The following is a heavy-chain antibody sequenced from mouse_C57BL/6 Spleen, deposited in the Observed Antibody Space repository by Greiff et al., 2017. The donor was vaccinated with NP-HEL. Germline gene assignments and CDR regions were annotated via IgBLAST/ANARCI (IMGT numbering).Heavy chain of an antibody. D-gene: IGHD2-1*01. CDR2: ISSGGSYT. CDR3: ARQYGNRFDY. V-gene: IGHV5-6*01. CDR1: GFTFSSYG. Sequence: EVKLVESGGDLVKPGGSLKLSCAASGFTFSSYGMSWVRQTPDKRLEWVATISSGGSYTYYPDSVKGRFTISRDNAKNTLYLQMSSLKSEDTAMYYCARQYGNRFDYWGQGTTLTVSS. J-gene: IGHJ2*01.